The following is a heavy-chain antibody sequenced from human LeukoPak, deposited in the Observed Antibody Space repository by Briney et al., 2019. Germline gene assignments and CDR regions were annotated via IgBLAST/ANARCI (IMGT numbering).Heavy chain of an antibody. Sequence: GGSLRLSCAASGFTFSSYGMHWVRQAPGKGLEWVAVIWYDGSNKYYADSVKGRFTISRDNSKNTLYLQMNSLRAEDTAVYYCARDGGQLDGRFGELFMGYFDYWGQGTLVTVSS. V-gene: IGHV3-33*01. CDR2: IWYDGSNK. J-gene: IGHJ4*02. CDR3: ARDGGQLDGRFGELFMGYFDY. CDR1: GFTFSSYG. D-gene: IGHD3-10*01.